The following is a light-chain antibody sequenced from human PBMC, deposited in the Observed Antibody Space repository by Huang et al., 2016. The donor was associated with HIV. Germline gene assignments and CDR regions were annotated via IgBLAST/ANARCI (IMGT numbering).Light chain of an antibody. V-gene: IGKV3D-20*01. CDR2: DTS. Sequence: EIVLTQSPATLYLSPGERATLSCVATQTVRNRFLAWFQQKPGLAPRLRVYDTSGRATGIPDRFSGSGSGTDFTLTINRLEPEDFAVYYCQQYGDSSYSFGQGTKLQIK. CDR1: QTVRNRF. CDR3: QQYGDSSYS. J-gene: IGKJ2*01.